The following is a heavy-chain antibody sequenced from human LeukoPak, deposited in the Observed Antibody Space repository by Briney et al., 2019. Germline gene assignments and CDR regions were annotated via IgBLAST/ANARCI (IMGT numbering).Heavy chain of an antibody. Sequence: RASVKVSCKASGYTFTSCGISWVRQAPGQGLEWMGWSSAYNGSTNYAQKLQGRVTMTTDTSTSTAYMELRSLRSDDTAVYYCARSEAEYCSGGSCYSGYYYYGMDVWGQGTTVTVSS. V-gene: IGHV1-18*01. CDR2: SSAYNGST. CDR1: GYTFTSCG. CDR3: ARSEAEYCSGGSCYSGYYYYGMDV. J-gene: IGHJ6*02. D-gene: IGHD2-15*01.